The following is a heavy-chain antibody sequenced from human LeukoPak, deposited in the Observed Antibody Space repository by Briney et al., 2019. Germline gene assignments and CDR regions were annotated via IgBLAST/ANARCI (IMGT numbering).Heavy chain of an antibody. V-gene: IGHV3-23*01. CDR2: ISGSGGST. CDR3: AKIRYDILTGYKNFDY. D-gene: IGHD3-9*01. Sequence: PGGSLRLSCAASGFTFSSYAMSWVRQAPGKGLEWVSAISGSGGSTYYADSVKGRFTISRDNSKNTLYLQMNSLRAEDTAVYYCAKIRYDILTGYKNFDYWGQGTLVTVSS. CDR1: GFTFSSYA. J-gene: IGHJ4*02.